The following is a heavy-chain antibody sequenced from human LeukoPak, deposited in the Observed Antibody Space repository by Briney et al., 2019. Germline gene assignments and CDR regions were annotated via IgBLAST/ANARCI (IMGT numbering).Heavy chain of an antibody. J-gene: IGHJ4*02. D-gene: IGHD6-13*01. CDR2: INAGNGNT. CDR1: GYTFTSYA. Sequence: GASVKVSCKASGYTFTSYAMHWVRQAPGQRLEWMGWINAGNGNTKYSQEFQGRVTITRDTSASTAYMELSSLRSEDMAVYYCARGVVHAGYSSSWYYFDYWGQGTLVTVSS. CDR3: ARGVVHAGYSSSWYYFDY. V-gene: IGHV1-3*03.